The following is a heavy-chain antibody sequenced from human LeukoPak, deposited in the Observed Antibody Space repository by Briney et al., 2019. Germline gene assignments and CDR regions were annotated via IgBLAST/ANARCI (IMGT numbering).Heavy chain of an antibody. V-gene: IGHV3-23*01. Sequence: GGSLRLSCAASGFTFSSYDMSWVRQAPGKGLEWVSAITSSGRNTYSADSVKGRFTISRDNSKNTLYLQMNSLRAEDTAVYYCARDTGQLRWGQGILVTVSS. CDR2: ITSSGRNT. D-gene: IGHD2-2*01. J-gene: IGHJ4*02. CDR1: GFTFSSYD. CDR3: ARDTGQLR.